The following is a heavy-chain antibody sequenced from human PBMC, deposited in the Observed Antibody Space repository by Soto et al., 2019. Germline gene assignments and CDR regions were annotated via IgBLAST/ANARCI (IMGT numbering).Heavy chain of an antibody. J-gene: IGHJ6*02. D-gene: IGHD3-3*01. CDR1: GYTLTDYY. CDR3: AREGEFDFWSAYNKYDGMDV. Sequence: ASVKVSGKASGYTLTDYYIHWVRQAPGQGLEWMGWINPNTGDTKYPQKFQGRVTMTRDTSIRTAYMELSSLTSDDTAVYFRAREGEFDFWSAYNKYDGMDVWGQGTTVTVSS. CDR2: INPNTGDT. V-gene: IGHV1-2*02.